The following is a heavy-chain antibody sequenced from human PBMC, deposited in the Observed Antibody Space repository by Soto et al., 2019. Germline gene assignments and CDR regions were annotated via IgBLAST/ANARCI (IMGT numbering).Heavy chain of an antibody. CDR2: INDSGST. D-gene: IGHD2-15*01. V-gene: IGHV4-34*01. CDR1: GGAFRGYY. Sequence: SETLSLTCAVYGGAFRGYYWSWIRQPPGKGLEWLGEINDSGSTNYNPSLKSRITISLDTSKKEFSLRLSSVTAADTAVYYCARERGRYCSGESCYPFGPWGQGALVTVS. CDR3: ARERGRYCSGESCYPFGP. J-gene: IGHJ5*02.